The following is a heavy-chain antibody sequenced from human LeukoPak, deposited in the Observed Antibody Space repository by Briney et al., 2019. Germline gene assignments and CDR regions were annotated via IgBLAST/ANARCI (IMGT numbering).Heavy chain of an antibody. CDR1: GFTLSRYW. CDR2: INEDASTI. Sequence: GGSLRLSCVASGFTLSRYWMHWVRQVPGKGLEWVSRINEDASTITYADSVKGRFTISRDNAKNTLYLQMNSLRAEDTAVYFCVRDLILVWTPGDDFDHWGQGTLVNVSS. D-gene: IGHD3-16*01. J-gene: IGHJ4*02. V-gene: IGHV3-74*03. CDR3: VRDLILVWTPGDDFDH.